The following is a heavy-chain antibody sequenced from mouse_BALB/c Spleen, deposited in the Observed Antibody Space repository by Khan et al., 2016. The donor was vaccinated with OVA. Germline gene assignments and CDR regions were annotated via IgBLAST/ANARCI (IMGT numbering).Heavy chain of an antibody. V-gene: IGHV3-2*02. Sequence: EVQLKESGPGLVKPSQSLYLTCTVTGYSITSDYAWNWNRQFPGNKLEWMGYISYSGSTNYNPALKSRISITRDTSKNQFFLQLNSVTTEDTATYYCARDGSRYNYAMDYWGQGTSVTVSS. CDR3: ARDGSRYNYAMDY. J-gene: IGHJ4*01. CDR2: ISYSGST. D-gene: IGHD2-3*01. CDR1: GYSITSDYA.